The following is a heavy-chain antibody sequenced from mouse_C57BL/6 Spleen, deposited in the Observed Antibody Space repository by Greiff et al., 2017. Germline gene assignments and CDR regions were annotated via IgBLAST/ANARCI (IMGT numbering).Heavy chain of an antibody. D-gene: IGHD2-3*01. Sequence: QVQLQQSGAELARPGASVKMSCKASGYTFTSYTMHWVKQRPGQGLEWIGYINPSSGYTKYNQKFKDKATLTADKSSSTAYMQLSILTSEASAVYYCARAFDGYYPFWGQGTTLTVSS. J-gene: IGHJ2*01. CDR1: GYTFTSYT. V-gene: IGHV1-4*01. CDR2: INPSSGYT. CDR3: ARAFDGYYPF.